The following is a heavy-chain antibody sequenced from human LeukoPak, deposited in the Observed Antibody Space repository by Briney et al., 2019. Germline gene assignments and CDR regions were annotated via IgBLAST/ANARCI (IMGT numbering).Heavy chain of an antibody. D-gene: IGHD2-15*01. Sequence: GGSLRLSCAASGFTFSNYAMSWVRQAPGKGLEWVSAISGDGGSTYYADSVKGRFTISRDNSKNTLCLQMNSLRAEDTAVYYCARGGYCSGGSCAPHFDYWGQGTLVTVSS. V-gene: IGHV3-23*01. CDR1: GFTFSNYA. CDR3: ARGGYCSGGSCAPHFDY. J-gene: IGHJ4*02. CDR2: ISGDGGST.